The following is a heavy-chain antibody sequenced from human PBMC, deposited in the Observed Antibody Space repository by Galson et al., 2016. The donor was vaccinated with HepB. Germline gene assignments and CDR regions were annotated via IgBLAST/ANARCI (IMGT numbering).Heavy chain of an antibody. Sequence: SLRLSCAASGFTFDDYGMTWVRQAPGKGLEWVSGINWSGDITAYADSVKGRFTISRDDAKNSLYLQMSSLRAEDTALYQCARGLVGSGMDVWGQGTTVTVSS. CDR1: GFTFDDYG. CDR2: INWSGDIT. V-gene: IGHV3-20*01. CDR3: ARGLVGSGMDV. J-gene: IGHJ6*02. D-gene: IGHD3-10*01.